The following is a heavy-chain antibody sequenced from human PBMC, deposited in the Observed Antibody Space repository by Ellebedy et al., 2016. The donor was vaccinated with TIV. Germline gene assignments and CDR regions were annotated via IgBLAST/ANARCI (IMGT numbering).Heavy chain of an antibody. J-gene: IGHJ4*02. CDR2: IYHSGRS. D-gene: IGHD2/OR15-2a*01. CDR3: VRENPTLKIGSPLL. Sequence: MPSETLSLTCSVSGGSVSSTRYYWAWIRQPPGKGLEWIGSIYHSGRSNYNSSLQSRVTISVDTSKNQFSLNLRSVTAADTALYYCVRENPTLKIGSPLLWGQGILVTVSS. CDR1: GGSVSSTRYY. V-gene: IGHV4-39*07.